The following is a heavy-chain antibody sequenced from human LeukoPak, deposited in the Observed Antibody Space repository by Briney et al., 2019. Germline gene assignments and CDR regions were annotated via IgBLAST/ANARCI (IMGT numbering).Heavy chain of an antibody. CDR2: IYYTGTT. Sequence: SETLSLTCTVSGGSIRSYYWTWIRQPPGKGLEWTGYIYYTGTTNYNPSLKSRVTISVDTSKNQFSLKLSSVTAADTAVYYCARLVPALWYFDLWGRGTLVTVSS. D-gene: IGHD6-13*01. CDR3: ARLVPALWYFDL. V-gene: IGHV4-59*08. CDR1: GGSIRSYY. J-gene: IGHJ2*01.